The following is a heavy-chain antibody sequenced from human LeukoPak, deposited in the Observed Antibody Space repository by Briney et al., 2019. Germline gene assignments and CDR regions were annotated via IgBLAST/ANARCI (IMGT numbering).Heavy chain of an antibody. CDR2: IRSKANSYAT. CDR3: TTTYYDFWSGYPTD. V-gene: IGHV3-73*01. J-gene: IGHJ4*02. D-gene: IGHD3-3*01. CDR1: GFTFSGPA. Sequence: PGGSLRLSCAASGFTFSGPAMHWVRQASGKGLEWVGRIRSKANSYATAYAASVKGRFTISRDDSKNTAYLQMNSLKTEDTAVYYCTTTYYDFWSGYPTDWGQGTLVTVSS.